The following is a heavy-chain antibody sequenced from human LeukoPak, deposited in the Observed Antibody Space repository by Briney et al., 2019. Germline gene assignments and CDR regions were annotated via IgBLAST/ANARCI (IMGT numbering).Heavy chain of an antibody. D-gene: IGHD4-17*01. J-gene: IGHJ4*02. Sequence: GGSLRLSCAASGCTFSSYSMNWVRQAPGKGLEWVSSISTSSYDIYYADSVKGRFTISRDNAKNSLYLQMNSLRAEDTAMYYCAKISHDYGDSADYWGQGTLVTVSS. CDR3: AKISHDYGDSADY. V-gene: IGHV3-21*01. CDR2: ISTSSYDI. CDR1: GCTFSSYS.